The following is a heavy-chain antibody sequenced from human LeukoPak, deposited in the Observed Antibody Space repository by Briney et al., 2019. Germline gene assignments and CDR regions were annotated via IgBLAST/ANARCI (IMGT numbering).Heavy chain of an antibody. Sequence: SETLSLTCAVYGGSFSGYYWSWIRQPPGKGLEWIGEINHSGSTNYNPSLKSRVTISVDTSKNQFSLKLSSVTAADTAVYYCAQTYYDILTGYCSDYWGQGTLVTVSS. V-gene: IGHV4-34*01. J-gene: IGHJ4*02. CDR3: AQTYYDILTGYCSDY. CDR2: INHSGST. D-gene: IGHD3-9*01. CDR1: GGSFSGYY.